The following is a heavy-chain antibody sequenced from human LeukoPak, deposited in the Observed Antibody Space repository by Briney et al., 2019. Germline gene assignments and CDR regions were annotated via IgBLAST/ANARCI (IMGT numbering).Heavy chain of an antibody. CDR2: IKFDGSDK. Sequence: PGGSLRLSCSVSGFTLSNHWMSWVRQAPGKGLEWVANIKFDGSDKYFVDSVKGRFTISRDNPKNSVYLQMNSLRAEDTAVYYCARLSVFLESFLPYYYMDVWGKGTTVIVSS. J-gene: IGHJ6*03. D-gene: IGHD3-3*01. CDR1: GFTLSNHW. CDR3: ARLSVFLESFLPYYYMDV. V-gene: IGHV3-7*01.